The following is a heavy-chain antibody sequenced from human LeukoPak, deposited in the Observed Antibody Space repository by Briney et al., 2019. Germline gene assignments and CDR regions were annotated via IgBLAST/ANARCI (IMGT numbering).Heavy chain of an antibody. CDR3: ARGPALQDIVVVVADSIDY. J-gene: IGHJ4*02. CDR2: INHSGST. CDR1: GGSISSYY. Sequence: SETLSLTCTVSGGSISSYYWSWIRQPAGKGLEWIGEINHSGSTNYNPSLKSRVTISVDTSKNQFSLKLSSVTAADTAVYYCARGPALQDIVVVVADSIDYWGQGTLVTVSS. D-gene: IGHD2-15*01. V-gene: IGHV4-34*01.